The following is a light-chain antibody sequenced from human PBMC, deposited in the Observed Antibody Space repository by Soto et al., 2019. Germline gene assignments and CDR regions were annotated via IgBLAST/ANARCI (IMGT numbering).Light chain of an antibody. CDR2: EVN. V-gene: IGLV2-8*01. J-gene: IGLJ1*01. CDR3: SSYAGRNTLV. CDR1: SSDVGGYNY. Sequence: QSVLTQPPSASGSPGQSVTISCTGTSSDVGGYNYVSWYQQHPGKAPKLMIYEVNRRPSGVPDRFSGSKSGNTASLTVSGLQAEDEADYYCSSYAGRNTLVFGTGTRSPS.